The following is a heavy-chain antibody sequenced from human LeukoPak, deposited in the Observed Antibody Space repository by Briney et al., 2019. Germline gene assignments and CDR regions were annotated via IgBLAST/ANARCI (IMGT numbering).Heavy chain of an antibody. J-gene: IGHJ4*02. V-gene: IGHV3-64D*06. CDR1: GFTFSTYV. CDR3: VRGTGY. CDR2: ISSNGENT. Sequence: PGGSLRLCCSVSGFTFSTYVMHWVRQATGKGLEYVSAISSNGENTYYADSVKGRFTISRDNSKNTLYLQMSSLRADDTAVYYCVRGTGYWGQGTLVTVSS.